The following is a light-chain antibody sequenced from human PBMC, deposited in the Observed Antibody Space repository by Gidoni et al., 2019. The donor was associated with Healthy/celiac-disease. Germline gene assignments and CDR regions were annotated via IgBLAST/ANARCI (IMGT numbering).Light chain of an antibody. Sequence: QSVSRQQTSVSAAHGQKVTIPCSGSSSNIGNNYVAWYQQLPGTAPKLLIYDNNKRPSGIPDRFSGSKSGTSATLGITGLQTGDEADYYCGTWDSSLSAAVFGGGTQLTVL. CDR2: DNN. CDR1: SSNIGNNY. CDR3: GTWDSSLSAAV. V-gene: IGLV1-51*01. J-gene: IGLJ7*01.